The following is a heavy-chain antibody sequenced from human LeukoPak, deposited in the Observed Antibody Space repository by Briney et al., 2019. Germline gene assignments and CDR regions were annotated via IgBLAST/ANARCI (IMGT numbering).Heavy chain of an antibody. CDR1: GVSISSYC. V-gene: IGHV4-4*07. J-gene: IGHJ6*03. CDR3: ARSVEGYCSGGSCYSYYYYMDV. CDR2: GYTSGST. Sequence: SETLSLTCTVSGVSISSYCWSWIRQPAGKGLEWIGRGYTSGSTNYNPSLKSRVTISVDTSKNQFSLKLSSVTAADTAVYYCARSVEGYCSGGSCYSYYYYMDVWGKGTTVTVSS. D-gene: IGHD2-15*01.